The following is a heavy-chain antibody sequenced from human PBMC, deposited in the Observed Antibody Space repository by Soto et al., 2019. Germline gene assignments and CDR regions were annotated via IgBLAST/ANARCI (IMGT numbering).Heavy chain of an antibody. D-gene: IGHD6-6*01. J-gene: IGHJ6*02. CDR2: IIPIFGTA. CDR1: GGTFSSYA. V-gene: IGHV1-69*13. Sequence: ASVKVSCKASGGTFSSYAISWVRQAPGQGLEWMGGIIPIFGTANYAQKFQGRVTITADESTSTAYMELSSLRSEDTAVYYCARGEYSSSSGAPLYYYYGMDAWGQGTTVTVSS. CDR3: ARGEYSSSSGAPLYYYYGMDA.